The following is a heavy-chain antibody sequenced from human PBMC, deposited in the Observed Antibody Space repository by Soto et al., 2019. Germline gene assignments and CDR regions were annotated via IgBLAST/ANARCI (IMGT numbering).Heavy chain of an antibody. CDR1: GFTFSSYG. J-gene: IGHJ2*01. CDR3: AKDNRGGNWYFDR. CDR2: ISYDGSNK. D-gene: IGHD6-25*01. Sequence: QVQLVESGGGVVQPGRSLRLSCAASGFTFSSYGMHWVRQAPGKGLEWVAVISYDGSNKYYADSVKGRFTISRDNSKNTLYLQMNSLRAEDTAVYYCAKDNRGGNWYFDRWGRGTLVTVSS. V-gene: IGHV3-30*18.